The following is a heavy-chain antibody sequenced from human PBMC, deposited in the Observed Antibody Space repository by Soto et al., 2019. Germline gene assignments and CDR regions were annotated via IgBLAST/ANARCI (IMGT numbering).Heavy chain of an antibody. CDR2: ISWNSGSI. V-gene: IGHV3-9*01. D-gene: IGHD2-15*01. J-gene: IGHJ5*02. CDR1: GFTFDDYA. Sequence: GGSLRVSCAASGFTFDDYAMHWVRQAPGKGLEWVSGISWNSGSIGYADSVKGRFTISRDNAKNSLYLQMNSLRAEDTALYYCAKRSARVAWGKGPLVTAAS. CDR3: AKRSARVA.